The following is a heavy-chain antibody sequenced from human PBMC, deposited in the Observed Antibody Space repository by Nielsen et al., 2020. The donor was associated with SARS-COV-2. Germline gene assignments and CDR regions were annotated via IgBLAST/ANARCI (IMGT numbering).Heavy chain of an antibody. J-gene: IGHJ6*02. CDR3: ARAFGEYCSSTSCYAEYYYYGMDV. V-gene: IGHV3-20*04. D-gene: IGHD2-2*01. Sequence: GESLKISCAASGFTFDDYGMSWVRQAPGKGLEWVSGINWNGGSTGYADSVKGRFTISRDNAKNSLYLQMGSLRAEDMAVYYCARAFGEYCSSTSCYAEYYYYGMDVWGQGTTVTVSS. CDR2: INWNGGST. CDR1: GFTFDDYG.